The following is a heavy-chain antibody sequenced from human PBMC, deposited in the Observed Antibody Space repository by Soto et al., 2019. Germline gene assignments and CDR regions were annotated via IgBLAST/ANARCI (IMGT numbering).Heavy chain of an antibody. Sequence: ASVKVSCKASGYTFTTYYMHWVRQAPGQGLEWMGIINPTGGSTNYAQRFQGRVTMTWDTSTSTVYMELSSLRSDDTAVYYCARAPYSSSSFFFDYWGQGTPVTVS. CDR2: INPTGGST. V-gene: IGHV1-46*01. CDR3: ARAPYSSSSFFFDY. CDR1: GYTFTTYY. D-gene: IGHD6-6*01. J-gene: IGHJ4*02.